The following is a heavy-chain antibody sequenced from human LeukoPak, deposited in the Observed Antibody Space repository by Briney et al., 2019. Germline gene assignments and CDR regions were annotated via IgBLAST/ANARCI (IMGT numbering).Heavy chain of an antibody. CDR3: ARDPGRAYSSSWYYFDY. CDR2: INHSGST. Sequence: SETLSLTCAVYGGSFSGYYWSWIRQPPGKGLEWIGEINHSGSTNYNPSLKSRVTISVDTSKNQFSLKLSSVTAADTAVYYCARDPGRAYSSSWYYFDYWGQGTLVTVSS. J-gene: IGHJ4*02. CDR1: GGSFSGYY. V-gene: IGHV4-34*01. D-gene: IGHD6-13*01.